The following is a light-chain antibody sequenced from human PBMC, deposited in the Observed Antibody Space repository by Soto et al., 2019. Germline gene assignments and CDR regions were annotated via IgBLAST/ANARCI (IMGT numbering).Light chain of an antibody. CDR2: DAS. V-gene: IGKV3-11*01. J-gene: IGKJ1*01. Sequence: EIVLTQSPATLSLSPGERATLSCRASQSVSSYLAWYQQKPGQAPRLLIYDASNRATGIPARFSGSGSGTDFTLTISSLEPEDFAVYYCQQRSNWPWTFCQATKVDIK. CDR1: QSVSSY. CDR3: QQRSNWPWT.